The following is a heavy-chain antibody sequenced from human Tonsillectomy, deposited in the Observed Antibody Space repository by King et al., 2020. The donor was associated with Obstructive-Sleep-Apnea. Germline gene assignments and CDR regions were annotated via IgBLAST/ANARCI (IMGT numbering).Heavy chain of an antibody. CDR2: IYPDDSDT. CDR1: GYSFTSNW. CDR3: ALYDSSGYAPY. D-gene: IGHD3-22*01. Sequence: VQLVESGAEVKKPGESLKISCKGSGYSFTSNWIGWVRQMPGKGLEWMEIIYPDDSDTEYSPSFQGQVTISADKSIKTAFLRWSSLRASDTAMYYCALYDSSGYAPYWGQGTLVTVSS. J-gene: IGHJ4*02. V-gene: IGHV5-51*01.